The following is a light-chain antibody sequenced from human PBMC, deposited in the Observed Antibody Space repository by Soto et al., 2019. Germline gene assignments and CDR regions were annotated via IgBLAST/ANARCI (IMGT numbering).Light chain of an antibody. CDR1: SSDVGAYNS. Sequence: QSVLTQPPSASGSPGQSVTISCTGTSSDVGAYNSVSWCQQHPGKAPRLMIYEVNKRPSGVPDRFSGSKSGNMASLTVSGLPAEDEADYYCNSHGGSNNFWVFGGGTKVTV. CDR2: EVN. CDR3: NSHGGSNNFWV. V-gene: IGLV2-8*01. J-gene: IGLJ3*02.